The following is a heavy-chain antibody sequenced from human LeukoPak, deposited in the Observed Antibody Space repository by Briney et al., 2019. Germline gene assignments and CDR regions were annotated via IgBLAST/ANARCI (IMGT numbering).Heavy chain of an antibody. CDR3: ARGAGYCSSTSCHLWSDY. D-gene: IGHD2-2*01. J-gene: IGHJ4*02. CDR2: ISSSSHI. V-gene: IGHV3-21*01. CDR1: GFTFSSYS. Sequence: GGSLRLSCAASGFTFSSYSMNWVRQAPGKGLEWVSSISSSSHIYYADSVKGRFTISRDNAKNSLYLQMNSLRAEDTAVYYCARGAGYCSSTSCHLWSDYWGQGTLVTVSS.